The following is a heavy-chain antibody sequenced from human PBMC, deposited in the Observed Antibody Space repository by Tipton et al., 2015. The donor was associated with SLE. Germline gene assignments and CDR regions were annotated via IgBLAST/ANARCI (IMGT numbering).Heavy chain of an antibody. Sequence: TLSLTCTVSGGSISRYYWSWIRQPAGKGLEWVGRIYTSGSTNYNPSLKSRVTISVDTSKNQSSLKLSSVTAADTAVYYCARRWDYWGQGTLVTVSS. V-gene: IGHV4-4*07. CDR1: GGSISRYY. CDR3: ARRWDY. J-gene: IGHJ4*02. CDR2: IYTSGST.